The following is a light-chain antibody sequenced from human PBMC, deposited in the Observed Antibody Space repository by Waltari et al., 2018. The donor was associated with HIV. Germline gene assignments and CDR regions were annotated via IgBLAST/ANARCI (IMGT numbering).Light chain of an antibody. V-gene: IGLV2-14*01. CDR1: NNDIGGYNY. CDR2: DVN. J-gene: IGLJ2*01. CDR3: SSYAGVNSWL. Sequence: QSALTQPASVSGSPGQSITISCAGTNNDIGGYNYVSWYQQPPGKAPKLIIYDVNQRPSGLSDRCSGSKACDTASLTISGLQTEDEAEYYCSSYAGVNSWLFGSGTKLTVL.